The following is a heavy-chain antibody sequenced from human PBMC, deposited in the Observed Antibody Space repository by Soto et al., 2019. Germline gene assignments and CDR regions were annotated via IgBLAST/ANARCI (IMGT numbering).Heavy chain of an antibody. V-gene: IGHV4-30-2*01. J-gene: IGHJ4*02. CDR2: IYHSGFT. D-gene: IGHD1-1*01. CDR3: ARLYYNFWHYFDS. CDR1: GDSLNFGGYS. Sequence: TLSLTCAVSGDSLNFGGYSWSWIRQPPGKGLEWIGNIYHSGFTYYSPSLRGRVSISVDRSKNQFSLKMTSVTAADTAVYFCARLYYNFWHYFDSWGQGTLVTVPQ.